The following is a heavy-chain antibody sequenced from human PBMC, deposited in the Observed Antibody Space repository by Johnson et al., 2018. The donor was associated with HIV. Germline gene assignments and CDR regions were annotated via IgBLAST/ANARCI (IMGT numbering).Heavy chain of an antibody. CDR1: GLTLRNAW. CDR2: INQDGREK. V-gene: IGHV3-7*02. CDR3: ASGIAVAGTLLDAFDI. J-gene: IGHJ3*02. Sequence: VQLVESGGGLVTPGGSLRISCSGSGLTLRNAWMSWVRQAPGKGLEWVANINQDGREKYDVDSVKGRFTISRDNAKNSTYLQMNSLRAEDTAVYYCASGIAVAGTLLDAFDIWDQGTMVTVSS. D-gene: IGHD6-19*01.